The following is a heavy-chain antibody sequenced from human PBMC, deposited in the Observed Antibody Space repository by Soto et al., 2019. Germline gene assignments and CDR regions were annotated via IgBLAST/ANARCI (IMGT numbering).Heavy chain of an antibody. J-gene: IGHJ4*02. CDR1: GYSINSRY. D-gene: IGHD3-10*01. CDR3: VRQRGNYFDF. V-gene: IGHV4-59*11. Sequence: ETLSLTCSVSGYSINSRYWSWIRQPPGKGLEWIGYIDYVGSTNYAPSLQSRVTMSVDTSKNQVSLKLRYVTAADTAVYYCVRQRGNYFDFWGQGTLVTVSS. CDR2: IDYVGST.